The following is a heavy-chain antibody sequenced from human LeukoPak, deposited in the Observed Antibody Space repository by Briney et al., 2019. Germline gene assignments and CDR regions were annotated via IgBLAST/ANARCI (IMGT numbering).Heavy chain of an antibody. J-gene: IGHJ4*02. V-gene: IGHV1-24*01. CDR3: ATDRRGYSYGSFDY. Sequence: GASVKVSCKVSGYTLTELSMHWVGQAPGKGLEWMGGFDPEDGETIYAQKFQGRVTMTEDTSTDTAYMELSSLRSEDTAVYYCATDRRGYSYGSFDYWGQGTLVTVSS. CDR2: FDPEDGET. D-gene: IGHD5-18*01. CDR1: GYTLTELS.